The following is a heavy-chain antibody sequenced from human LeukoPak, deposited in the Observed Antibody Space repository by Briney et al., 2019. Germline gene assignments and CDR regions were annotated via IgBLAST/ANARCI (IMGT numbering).Heavy chain of an antibody. V-gene: IGHV1-2*06. D-gene: IGHD3-9*01. CDR2: INPNSGGT. CDR1: GYTFTSYG. J-gene: IGHJ4*02. Sequence: ASVKVSCKSSGYTFTSYGISWVRQAPGQGLEWMGRINPNSGGTNYAQKFQGRVTMTRDTSISTAYMELSRLRSDDTAVYYCASQGALDYDILTGYPYYFYYWGQGTLVTVSS. CDR3: ASQGALDYDILTGYPYYFYY.